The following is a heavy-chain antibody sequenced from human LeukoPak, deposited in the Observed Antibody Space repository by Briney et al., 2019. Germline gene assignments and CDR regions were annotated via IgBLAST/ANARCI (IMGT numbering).Heavy chain of an antibody. Sequence: GGSLRLSCAASGFTFSDYYMSWISQAPGKGLEWVSYISSSDSTIYYADSVKGRFTISRDNAKNSLYLQMNSLRAEDTAAYYCARALSFQEAFDIWGQGTMVTVSS. CDR3: ARALSFQEAFDI. V-gene: IGHV3-11*04. CDR2: ISSSDSTI. J-gene: IGHJ3*02. CDR1: GFTFSDYY.